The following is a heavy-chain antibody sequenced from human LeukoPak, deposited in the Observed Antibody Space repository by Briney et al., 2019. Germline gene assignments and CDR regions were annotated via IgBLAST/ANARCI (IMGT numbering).Heavy chain of an antibody. D-gene: IGHD3-22*01. CDR2: IYYSGST. CDR3: ARTEYYYDSSGLYWFDP. J-gene: IGHJ5*02. Sequence: SETLSLTCTVSGGSISSGGYYWSWIRQHPGKGLECIGYIYYSGSTYYNPSLKSRVTISVDTSKNQFSLKLSSVTAADTAVYYCARTEYYYDSSGLYWFDPWGQGTLVTVSS. CDR1: GGSISSGGYY. V-gene: IGHV4-31*03.